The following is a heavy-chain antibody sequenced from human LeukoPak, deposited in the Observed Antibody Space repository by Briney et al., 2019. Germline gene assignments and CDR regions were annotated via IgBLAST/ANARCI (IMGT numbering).Heavy chain of an antibody. Sequence: GASVKVSCKVSGYTLTELSMHWVRQAPGQGLEWMGWISAYNGNTNYAQKLQGRVTMTTDTSTSTAYMELRSLRSDDTAVYYCARVASPNNWFDPWGQGTLVTVSS. J-gene: IGHJ5*02. V-gene: IGHV1-18*01. CDR2: ISAYNGNT. CDR1: GYTLTELS. CDR3: ARVASPNNWFDP.